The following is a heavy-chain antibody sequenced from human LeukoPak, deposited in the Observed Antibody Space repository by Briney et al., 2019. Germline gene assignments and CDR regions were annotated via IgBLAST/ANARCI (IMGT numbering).Heavy chain of an antibody. J-gene: IGHJ4*02. CDR1: GFTFSSIS. CDR2: ISPDGETT. CDR3: TRDLPVPSLVRGIIIYGLIDY. V-gene: IGHV3-21*06. Sequence: GGSLRLSCEASGFTFSSISMNWVRQAPGKGLEWVSSISPDGETTYHADSVKGRFTTSRDNAKSSLYLQMNSLRAEDTALYYCTRDLPVPSLVRGIIIYGLIDYWGQGTLVTVSS. D-gene: IGHD3-10*01.